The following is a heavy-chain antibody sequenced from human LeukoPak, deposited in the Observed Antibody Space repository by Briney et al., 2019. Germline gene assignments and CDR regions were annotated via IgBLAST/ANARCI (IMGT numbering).Heavy chain of an antibody. Sequence: PSETLSLTCTVSGGSISSYYWSWLRQPPGKGLEWIGYIYYSGSTNYNPSLKSRATISVDTSKNQFSLKLSSVTAADTAVYYCARQKSLLYSSGWYQGFDYWGQGTLVTVSS. J-gene: IGHJ4*02. V-gene: IGHV4-59*08. CDR3: ARQKSLLYSSGWYQGFDY. CDR1: GGSISSYY. D-gene: IGHD6-19*01. CDR2: IYYSGST.